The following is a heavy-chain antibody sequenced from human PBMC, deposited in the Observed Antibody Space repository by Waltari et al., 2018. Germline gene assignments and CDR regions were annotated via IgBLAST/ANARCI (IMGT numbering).Heavy chain of an antibody. V-gene: IGHV4-34*01. CDR1: GGSFSGYY. D-gene: IGHD3-10*01. Sequence: QVQLQQWGAGLLKPSETLSLTCAVYGGSFSGYYWSWIHQPPGKGLEWIGEINHSGSTNYNPSLKSRVTISVDTSKNQFSLKLSSVTAADTAVYYCARGGSRVPEPYYYYYYGMDVWGQGTTVTVSS. J-gene: IGHJ6*02. CDR2: INHSGST. CDR3: ARGGSRVPEPYYYYYYGMDV.